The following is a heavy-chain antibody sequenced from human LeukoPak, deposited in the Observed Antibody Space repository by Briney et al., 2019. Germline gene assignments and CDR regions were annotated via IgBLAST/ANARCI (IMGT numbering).Heavy chain of an antibody. CDR3: VRDFRSADY. J-gene: IGHJ4*02. CDR1: GFTFSTYC. Sequence: GGSPRLSCAASGFTFSTYCMHWVRQAPGKGPMWVSRICPDGTVTNYADSVKARFIISRDNARNTVYLQMNSLRVEDTAVYYCVRDFRSADYWGQGTLVTVSS. V-gene: IGHV3-74*01. CDR2: ICPDGTVT.